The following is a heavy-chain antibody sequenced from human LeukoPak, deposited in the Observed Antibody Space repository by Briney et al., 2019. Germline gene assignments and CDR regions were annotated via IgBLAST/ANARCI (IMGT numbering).Heavy chain of an antibody. D-gene: IGHD3-22*01. V-gene: IGHV1-69*05. CDR3: ARERGPITMIVVGAFQK. Sequence: ASVKVSCKASGGTFSSYAISWVRQAPGQGLEWMGRIIPIFGTANYAQKSQGRVTITTDESTSTAYMELSSLRSEDTAVYYCARERGPITMIVVGAFQKWGQGTLVTVSS. CDR2: IIPIFGTA. CDR1: GGTFSSYA. J-gene: IGHJ1*01.